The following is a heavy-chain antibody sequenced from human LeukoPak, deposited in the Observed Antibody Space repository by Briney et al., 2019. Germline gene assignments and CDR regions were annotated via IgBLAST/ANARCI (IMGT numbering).Heavy chain of an antibody. Sequence: PGGSLRLSCAASGFTFSSAWMSWVRQAPGQGLEWLGRIKTKTDGGTTDYAAPVKGRFTILRDDSKDTLYLQMNSLKSDDTAVYYCANIFGGNSHRSDYWGQGTLVTVSS. D-gene: IGHD4-23*01. J-gene: IGHJ4*02. CDR3: ANIFGGNSHRSDY. CDR1: GFTFSSAW. V-gene: IGHV3-15*01. CDR2: IKTKTDGGTT.